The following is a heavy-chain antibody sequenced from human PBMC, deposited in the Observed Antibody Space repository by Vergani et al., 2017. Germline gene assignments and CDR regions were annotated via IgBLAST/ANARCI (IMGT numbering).Heavy chain of an antibody. V-gene: IGHV1-2*02. D-gene: IGHD3-10*01. CDR1: GYPFTAYY. J-gene: IGHJ5*02. CDR2: INPNTGDT. Sequence: QVQLMQSGAEVKKPGASVKVSCKASGYPFTAYYIHWMRQAPGQGLEWMGWINPNTGDTIYAQKFHGRVTMTRDTSISTVYMEVTGLRSDDTAGFYCASDHLGSVSYMAWFAPWGQGTLVTVSS. CDR3: ASDHLGSVSYMAWFAP.